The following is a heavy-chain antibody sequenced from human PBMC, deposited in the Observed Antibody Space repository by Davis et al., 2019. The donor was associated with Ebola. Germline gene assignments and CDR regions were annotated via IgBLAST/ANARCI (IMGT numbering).Heavy chain of an antibody. D-gene: IGHD5-18*01. CDR1: GFTFSSYG. CDR3: AKEDTAMITGPDFYFGMDV. J-gene: IGHJ6*02. V-gene: IGHV3-30*02. Sequence: PGGSLRLSCAASGFTFSSYGMHWARQTPGKGLEWVAWIRYAGNDRYYADSVEGRFTISRDNSRNTLYLQMNSLRAEDTAVYYCAKEDTAMITGPDFYFGMDVWGQGTTVTVSS. CDR2: IRYAGNDR.